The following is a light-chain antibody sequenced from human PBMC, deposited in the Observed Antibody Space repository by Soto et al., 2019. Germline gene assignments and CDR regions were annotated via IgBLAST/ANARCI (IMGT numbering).Light chain of an antibody. CDR2: DVN. J-gene: IGLJ1*01. CDR1: SSDVGAYNY. CDR3: ISYTTGSLYV. V-gene: IGLV2-14*01. Sequence: QSALTQPASVSGSPGQSSAISCTGTSSDVGAYNYVSWYQQHPGKAPKVMIYDVNNRPSGVSDRFSGSKSGNTASLTISGLQADDEADYYCISYTTGSLYVFGSGTKVTVL.